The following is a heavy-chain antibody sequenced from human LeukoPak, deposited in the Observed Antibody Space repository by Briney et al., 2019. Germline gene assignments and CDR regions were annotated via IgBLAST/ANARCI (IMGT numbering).Heavy chain of an antibody. CDR1: GGSISCYY. V-gene: IGHV4-4*07. CDR2: IYTSGST. CDR3: ARGPGSSWYRGWFDP. Sequence: SETLSLTCTVSGGSISCYYWSWIRQPAGKGLEWIGRIYTSGSTNYNPSLKSRVTMSVDTSKNQFSLKLSSVTAADTAVYYCARGPGSSWYRGWFDPWGQGTLVTVSS. D-gene: IGHD6-13*01. J-gene: IGHJ5*02.